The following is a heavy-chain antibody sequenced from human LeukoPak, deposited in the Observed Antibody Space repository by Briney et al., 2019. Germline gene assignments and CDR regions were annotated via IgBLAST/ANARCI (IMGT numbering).Heavy chain of an antibody. CDR2: ISSGSSHV. D-gene: IGHD3-22*01. Sequence: PGGSLRLSCAASGFSFDTHSMNWVRQSPGKGLEWVSSISSGSSHVHYADAIKGRFTISRDNAKSSLYLQMNSLRAEDTAMYYCVRVSQDDDYYDSLVQGAFDLWGQGTMVTVSS. CDR3: VRVSQDDDYYDSLVQGAFDL. V-gene: IGHV3-21*06. CDR1: GFSFDTHS. J-gene: IGHJ3*01.